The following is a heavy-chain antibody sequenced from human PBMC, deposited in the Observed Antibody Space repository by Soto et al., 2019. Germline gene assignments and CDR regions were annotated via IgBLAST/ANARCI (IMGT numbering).Heavy chain of an antibody. CDR3: ARDRGFGMDV. CDR2: IYNSGTI. CDR1: GDSISSGNYY. Sequence: QVQLQESGPGLVKPSQTLSLTCTVSGDSISSGNYYWNWIRQHPGKGLEWIGYIYNSGTIRYNPSLSLKSRVSISGDTSKNQFSLNLISVTDADTAVYYCARDRGFGMDVWGQGTTVTVSS. J-gene: IGHJ6*02. V-gene: IGHV4-31*03.